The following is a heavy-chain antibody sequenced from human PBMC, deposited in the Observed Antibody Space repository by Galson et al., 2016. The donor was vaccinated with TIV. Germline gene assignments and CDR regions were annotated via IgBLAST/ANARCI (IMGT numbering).Heavy chain of an antibody. CDR3: ARDFRTGKYCDY. Sequence: CAASGFNFGVYGMHWVRQAPGKGLEWVAIIGHDGNWMGYADSVKGRFTVSRENSKNMLFLEMSSPRVEDTAVYYCARDFRTGKYCDYWGQGTLVTVSA. J-gene: IGHJ4*02. CDR1: GFNFGVYG. V-gene: IGHV3-33*01. CDR2: IGHDGNWM. D-gene: IGHD2-8*02.